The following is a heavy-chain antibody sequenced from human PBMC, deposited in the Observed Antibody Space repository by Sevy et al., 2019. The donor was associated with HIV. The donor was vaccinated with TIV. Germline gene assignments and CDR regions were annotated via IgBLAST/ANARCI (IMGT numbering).Heavy chain of an antibody. CDR3: AREIVVVPAAMGALHYYYYMDV. Sequence: SETLSLTCTVSGGSISSYYWSWIRQPPGKGLEWIGYIYYSGNTNYNPSLKSRVTISVDTSKNQFSLKLSSVTAADTAVYYCAREIVVVPAAMGALHYYYYMDVWGKGTTVTVSS. CDR1: GGSISSYY. D-gene: IGHD2-2*01. V-gene: IGHV4-59*01. J-gene: IGHJ6*03. CDR2: IYYSGNT.